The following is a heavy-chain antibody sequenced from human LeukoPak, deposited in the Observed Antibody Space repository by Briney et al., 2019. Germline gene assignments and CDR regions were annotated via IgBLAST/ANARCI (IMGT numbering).Heavy chain of an antibody. J-gene: IGHJ4*02. CDR3: ARGLTIFGVVIPFDY. Sequence: SETLSLTCAVYGGSFSGYYWSWLRQPPGKGLEWIGEINHSGSTNYNPSLTSRVTISVDTSKNQFSLKLSSVTAADTAVYYCARGLTIFGVVIPFDYWGQGTLVTVSS. V-gene: IGHV4-34*01. CDR2: INHSGST. D-gene: IGHD3-3*01. CDR1: GGSFSGYY.